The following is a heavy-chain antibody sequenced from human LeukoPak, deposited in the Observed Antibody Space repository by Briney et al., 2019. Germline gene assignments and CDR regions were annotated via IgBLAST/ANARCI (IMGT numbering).Heavy chain of an antibody. Sequence: SETLSLTCTVPGGSVSSDSYYWSWIRQPPGKGLEWIGYVYYSGTTNYNPSLKSRVTISVDTSKNQFSLKLSSVTAADSAVYYCARNYDSSGYYYVGYWGQGTLVTVSS. CDR1: GGSVSSDSYY. CDR2: VYYSGTT. D-gene: IGHD3-22*01. CDR3: ARNYDSSGYYYVGY. V-gene: IGHV4-61*01. J-gene: IGHJ4*02.